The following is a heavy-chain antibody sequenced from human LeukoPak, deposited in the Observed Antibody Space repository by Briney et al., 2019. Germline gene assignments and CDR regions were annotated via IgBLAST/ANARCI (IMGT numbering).Heavy chain of an antibody. CDR1: GFTFSNYG. CDR3: ASGGIYYGAAFDF. CDR2: ITASSSST. V-gene: IGHV3-23*01. J-gene: IGHJ4*02. Sequence: GGSLRLSCAASGFTFSNYGMSWVRQAPGKGLEWVSAITASSSSTHDADSVQGRFTISRDNFKNTLYLQMNSLRPEDTAIYYCASGGIYYGAAFDFWGQGTLVTVSS. D-gene: IGHD1-26*01.